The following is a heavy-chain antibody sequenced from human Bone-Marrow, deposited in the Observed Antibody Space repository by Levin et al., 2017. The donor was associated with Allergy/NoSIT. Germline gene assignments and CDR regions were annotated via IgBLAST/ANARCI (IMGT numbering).Heavy chain of an antibody. D-gene: IGHD2-8*01. CDR1: GFTFSGYW. V-gene: IGHV3-7*02. CDR3: ARNGAWSFEF. CDR2: INRDGGDG. Sequence: GESLKISCASSGFTFSGYWMAWVRQAPGKGLEWVANINRDGGDGYCVDSVKGRFTISRDNARNSLDLQMNSLRVEDTAVYYCARNGAWSFEFWGQGTLVTVSS. J-gene: IGHJ4*02.